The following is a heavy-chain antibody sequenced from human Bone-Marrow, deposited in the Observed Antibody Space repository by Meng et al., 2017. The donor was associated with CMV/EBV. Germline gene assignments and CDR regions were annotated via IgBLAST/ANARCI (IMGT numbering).Heavy chain of an antibody. J-gene: IGHJ6*02. CDR3: VRDGGAWYSREDYYYGMDV. Sequence: GESLKISCAASGFTFSNYSMNWVRQAPGRGLEWVSSISSSSNYIYYADSVKGRFTISRDNAKNSLYLQMNSLRAEDTAVYYCVRDGGAWYSREDYYYGMDVWGQGTTVTVSS. D-gene: IGHD2-21*02. V-gene: IGHV3-21*01. CDR2: ISSSSNYI. CDR1: GFTFSNYS.